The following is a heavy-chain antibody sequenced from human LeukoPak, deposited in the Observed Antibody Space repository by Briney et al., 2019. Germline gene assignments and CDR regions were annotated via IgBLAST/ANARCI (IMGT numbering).Heavy chain of an antibody. CDR3: ARVSEMKDAFDI. D-gene: IGHD1-14*01. J-gene: IGHJ3*02. CDR1: GYSISSNYY. V-gene: IGHV4-38-2*02. CDR2: IYHSGST. Sequence: SETLSLTCTVSGYSISSNYYWGWIRQPPGKGLEWIGSIYHSGSTYYNPSLKSRVTISVDTSKTQFSLKLSSVTAADTAVYYCARVSEMKDAFDIWGQGTMVTVSS.